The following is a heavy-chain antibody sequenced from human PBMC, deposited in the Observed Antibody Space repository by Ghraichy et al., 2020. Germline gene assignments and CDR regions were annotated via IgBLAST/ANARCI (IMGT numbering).Heavy chain of an antibody. J-gene: IGHJ3*02. D-gene: IGHD3-10*01. CDR1: GFTFSSYS. CDR3: ARDLMVRGVDDAFDI. V-gene: IGHV3-21*01. Sequence: GGSLRLSCAASGFTFSSYSMNWVRQAPGKGLEWVSSISSSSSYIYYADSVKGRFTISRDNAKNSLYLQMNSLRAEDTAVYYCARDLMVRGVDDAFDIWGQGTMVTVSS. CDR2: ISSSSSYI.